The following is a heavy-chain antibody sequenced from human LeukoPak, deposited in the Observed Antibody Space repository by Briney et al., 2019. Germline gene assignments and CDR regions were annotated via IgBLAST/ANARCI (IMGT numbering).Heavy chain of an antibody. J-gene: IGHJ1*01. CDR3: ARSHPTMVTNVDSN. Sequence: ASVKVSCKASGYSFTVYYIHWMRQAPGQGLEWVGWINPNSGDTNIAPKFQGRVTMTRDTSINTAYMDLSRLTSDDTAAYYCARSHPTMVTNVDSNWGQGTLVAVTS. V-gene: IGHV1-2*02. CDR1: GYSFTVYY. D-gene: IGHD4-17*01. CDR2: INPNSGDT.